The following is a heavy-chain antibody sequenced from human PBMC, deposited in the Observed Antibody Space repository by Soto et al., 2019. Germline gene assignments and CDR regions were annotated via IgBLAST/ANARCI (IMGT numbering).Heavy chain of an antibody. CDR3: ARTSHSSGYVEDY. D-gene: IGHD3-22*01. J-gene: IGHJ4*02. CDR1: GFTFSSYA. V-gene: IGHV3-30-3*01. CDR2: ISYDGSNK. Sequence: QVQLVESGGGVVQPGRSLRLSCAASGFTFSSYAMHWVRQAPGKGLEWVAVISYDGSNKYYADSVKGRFTISRDNSKNTLYLQMNGLRAEDTAVYYCARTSHSSGYVEDYWGQGTMVTVSS.